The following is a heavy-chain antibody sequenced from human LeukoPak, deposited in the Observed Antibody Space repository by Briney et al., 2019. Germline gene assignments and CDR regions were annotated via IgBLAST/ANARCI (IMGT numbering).Heavy chain of an antibody. V-gene: IGHV4-34*01. Sequence: SETLSLTCAVYGGSFSGYYWSWIRQPPGKGLEWIGEIYHSGSTDYNPSLKSRVTISVDTSKNQFSLKLSSVTAADTAVYYCARGPLLRYFDWLAYFDYWGQGTLVTVSS. CDR2: IYHSGST. CDR3: ARGPLLRYFDWLAYFDY. CDR1: GGSFSGYY. J-gene: IGHJ4*02. D-gene: IGHD3-9*01.